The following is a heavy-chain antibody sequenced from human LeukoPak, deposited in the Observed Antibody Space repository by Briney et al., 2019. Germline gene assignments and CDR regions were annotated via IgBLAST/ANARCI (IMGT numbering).Heavy chain of an antibody. CDR3: ARSYYYDSSGYPDY. D-gene: IGHD3-22*01. CDR2: ISGTTTYI. V-gene: IGHV3-21*01. J-gene: IGHJ4*02. Sequence: AGGSLRLSCAASGFPFGSCTMNWVRQPPGKGLEWVSSISGTTTYIYYADSVKGRFTISRDNAKNSLFLQMDSLRAEGTAIYYCARSYYYDSSGYPDYWGQGILVTVSS. CDR1: GFPFGSCT.